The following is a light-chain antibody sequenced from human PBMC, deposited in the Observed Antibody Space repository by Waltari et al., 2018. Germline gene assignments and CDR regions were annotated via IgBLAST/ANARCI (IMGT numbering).Light chain of an antibody. V-gene: IGKV3-15*01. CDR2: GAS. CDR1: ESVNSN. Sequence: EIVMTQSPATLSVSPGGVATLPCRASESVNSNLAWYQQKPGLPHRLLIFGASTRASGVPARFSGAGSGTKFTLFISSLQSDDSAIYFCQQYKNWPPFTFGQGTKLEIE. J-gene: IGKJ2*01. CDR3: QQYKNWPPFT.